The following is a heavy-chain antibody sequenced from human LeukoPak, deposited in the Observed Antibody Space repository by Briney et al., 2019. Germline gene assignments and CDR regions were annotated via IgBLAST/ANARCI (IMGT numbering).Heavy chain of an antibody. CDR2: IIPILGIA. V-gene: IGHV1-69*04. CDR3: ARASDSSGYYYGDAFDI. J-gene: IGHJ3*02. D-gene: IGHD3-22*01. CDR1: GGTFSSYA. Sequence: ASVKVSCKASGGTFSSYAISWVRQAPGQGLEWMGRIIPILGIANYAQKFQGRVTITADKSTSTAYMELSSLRSEDTAVYYCARASDSSGYYYGDAFDIWGQGTMVTVSS.